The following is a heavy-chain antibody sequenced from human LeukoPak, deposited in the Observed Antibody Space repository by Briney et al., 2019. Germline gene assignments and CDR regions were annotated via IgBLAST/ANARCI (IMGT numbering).Heavy chain of an antibody. Sequence: GESLKISCKGSGYIFTSYWIGWVRQMPGKGLEWMGIIYPGDSDARYSPSFQGQVTISADKSISTAYLQWSSLKASDSAMYYCARSLTKIERFDYWGQGAQVTVSS. V-gene: IGHV5-51*01. CDR1: GYIFTSYW. CDR3: ARSLTKIERFDY. D-gene: IGHD3-22*01. CDR2: IYPGDSDA. J-gene: IGHJ4*02.